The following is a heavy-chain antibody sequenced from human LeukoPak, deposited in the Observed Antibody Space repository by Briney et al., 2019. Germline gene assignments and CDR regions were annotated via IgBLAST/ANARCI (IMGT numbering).Heavy chain of an antibody. CDR1: GYTLTELS. J-gene: IGHJ4*02. D-gene: IGHD3-3*01. CDR2: FDPEDGET. V-gene: IGHV1-24*01. Sequence: ASVKVSCKVSGYTLTELSMHWVRQAPGKGLEWMGGFDPEDGETICAQKFQGRVTMTEDTSTDTAYMELSSLRSEDTAVYYCATQLKYDFWSGLHFDYWGQGTLVTVSS. CDR3: ATQLKYDFWSGLHFDY.